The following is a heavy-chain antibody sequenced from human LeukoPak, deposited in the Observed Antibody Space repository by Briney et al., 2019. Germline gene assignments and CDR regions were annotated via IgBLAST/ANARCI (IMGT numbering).Heavy chain of an antibody. V-gene: IGHV1-69*13. CDR1: GGTFSSYA. J-gene: IGHJ5*02. Sequence: SVKVSCXASGGTFSSYAISWVRQAPGQGLEWMGGIIPIFGTANYAQKFQGRVTITADESTSTAYMELSSLRSEDTAVYYCARLPEYCSSTSCYRAWGQGTLVTVSS. CDR3: ARLPEYCSSTSCYRA. D-gene: IGHD2-2*02. CDR2: IIPIFGTA.